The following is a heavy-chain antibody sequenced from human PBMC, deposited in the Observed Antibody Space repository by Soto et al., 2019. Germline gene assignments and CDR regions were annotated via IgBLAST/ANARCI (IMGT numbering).Heavy chain of an antibody. D-gene: IGHD3-3*01. CDR1: GGSISSYY. CDR2: IYYSGST. CDR3: ARSTIFEANWFDP. J-gene: IGHJ5*02. Sequence: SETLSLTCTVSGGSISSYYWSWIRQPPGKGLEWIGYIYYSGSTNYNPSLKSRVTISVDTSKNQFSLKLSSVTAADTAVYYCARSTIFEANWFDPWGQGTLVTVSS. V-gene: IGHV4-59*01.